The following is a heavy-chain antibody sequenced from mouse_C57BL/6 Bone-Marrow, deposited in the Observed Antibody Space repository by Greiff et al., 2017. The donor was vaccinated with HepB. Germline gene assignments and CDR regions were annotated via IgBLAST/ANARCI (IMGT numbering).Heavy chain of an antibody. CDR2: INPSTGGT. V-gene: IGHV1-42*01. CDR1: GYSFTGYY. J-gene: IGHJ3*01. CDR3: ARSRILRSAWFAY. Sequence: VQLQQSGPELVKPGASVKISCKASGYSFTGYYMNWVKQSPEKSLEWIGEINPSTGGTTYNQKFKAKATLTVDKSSSTAYMQLKSLTSEDSAVYDCARSRILRSAWFAYWGRGTLVTVSA.